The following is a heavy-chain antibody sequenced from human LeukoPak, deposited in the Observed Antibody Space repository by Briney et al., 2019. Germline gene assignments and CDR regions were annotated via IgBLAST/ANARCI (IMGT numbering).Heavy chain of an antibody. Sequence: GESLKISCKGSGYSFTSYWIAWVRQMPGKGLEWMGIIYPGDSDTRYSPSFQGQVTISADKSISTAYLQWSSLKASDTAMYYCARGRDSSSWTYYYYYMDVWGKGTTVTVSS. CDR3: ARGRDSSSWTYYYYYMDV. J-gene: IGHJ6*03. V-gene: IGHV5-51*01. D-gene: IGHD6-13*01. CDR1: GYSFTSYW. CDR2: IYPGDSDT.